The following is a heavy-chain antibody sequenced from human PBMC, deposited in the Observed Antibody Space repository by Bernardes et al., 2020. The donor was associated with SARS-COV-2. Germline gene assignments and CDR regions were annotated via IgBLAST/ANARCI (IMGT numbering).Heavy chain of an antibody. Sequence: SETLSLTCTVSVDSISSYYWSWIRQPPGKGLEWIGYIYYSGTTSYNPSLKSRVTISVDTSKNQLSLKLSSVTAADTAVYYCAREWGSFDYWGQGTLVTVSA. J-gene: IGHJ4*02. CDR2: IYYSGTT. CDR3: AREWGSFDY. CDR1: VDSISSYY. D-gene: IGHD3-16*01. V-gene: IGHV4-59*01.